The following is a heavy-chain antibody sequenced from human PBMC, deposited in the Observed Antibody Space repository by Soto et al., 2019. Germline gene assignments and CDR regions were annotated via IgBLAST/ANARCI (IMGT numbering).Heavy chain of an antibody. CDR2: IYYSGST. D-gene: IGHD3-22*01. Sequence: QLQLQESGPGLVKPSETLSLTCTVSGGSISSSSYYWGWIRQPPGKGLEWIGSIYYSGSTYYNPSLKSLVTISVDTSKNQFSLKLSSVTAADTAVYYCARHHPYYYDSSGQRYGMDVWGQGTTVTVSS. J-gene: IGHJ6*02. CDR3: ARHHPYYYDSSGQRYGMDV. CDR1: GGSISSSSYY. V-gene: IGHV4-39*01.